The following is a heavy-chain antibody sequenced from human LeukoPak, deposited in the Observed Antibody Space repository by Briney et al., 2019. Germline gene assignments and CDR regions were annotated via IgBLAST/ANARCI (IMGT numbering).Heavy chain of an antibody. J-gene: IGHJ6*03. D-gene: IGHD3-3*01. CDR1: GGSISSSSYY. CDR3: ARGLNYDFWSGYYEGYYMDV. CDR2: IYYSGST. Sequence: SETLSLTCTVSGGSISSSSYYWGWIRQPPGKGLEWIGSIYYSGSTYYNPSLKSRVTISVDTSKNQFSLKLSSVTAADTAVYYCARGLNYDFWSGYYEGYYMDVWGKGTTVTVSS. V-gene: IGHV4-39*07.